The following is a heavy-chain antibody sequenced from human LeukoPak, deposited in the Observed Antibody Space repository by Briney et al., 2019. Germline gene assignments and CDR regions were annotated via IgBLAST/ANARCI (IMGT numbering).Heavy chain of an antibody. CDR2: IYYSGST. D-gene: IGHD6-19*01. V-gene: IGHV4-59*08. J-gene: IGHJ4*02. CDR3: ARHAPGDWYSDN. CDR1: GGSISSYY. Sequence: PSETLSLTCTVSGGSISSYYWSWIRQPPGKGLEWIGYIYYSGSTNYSPSLKSRVTISVDTSKNQFSLKLRSVTAADTAVYYCARHAPGDWYSDNWGQGTLVTVSS.